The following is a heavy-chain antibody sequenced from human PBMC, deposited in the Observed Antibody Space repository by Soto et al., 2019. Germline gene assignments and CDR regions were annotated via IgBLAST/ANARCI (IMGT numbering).Heavy chain of an antibody. V-gene: IGHV1-8*01. CDR3: ARGDIVVLVADFYYYYYGMDV. Sequence: QVQLVQSGAEVKKPGASVKVSCKASGYTFTSYDINWVRQATGQGLEWMGWMNPNSGNTGYAQKFQGRVTMTRNTSISTAYMELSSLRSEDTAVYYCARGDIVVLVADFYYYYYGMDVWGQGTTVTVSS. CDR2: MNPNSGNT. CDR1: GYTFTSYD. J-gene: IGHJ6*02. D-gene: IGHD2-15*01.